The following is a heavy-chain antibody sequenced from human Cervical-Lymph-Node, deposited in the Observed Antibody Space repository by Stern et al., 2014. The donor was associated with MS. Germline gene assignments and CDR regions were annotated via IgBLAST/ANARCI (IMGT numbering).Heavy chain of an antibody. CDR3: AHGLEIRLWAAY. Sequence: QITLKESGPTLVKPTQTLTLTCTFSGFSLSTSGVGVGWIRQPPGKALEWLALPFLDSDKRYHPSLNSRPTITNDTSKNQVVLTMTNMDPVDTATYYCAHGLEIRLWAAYWGQGTLVTVSS. CDR2: PFLDSDK. V-gene: IGHV2-5*02. CDR1: GFSLSTSGVG. D-gene: IGHD5-18*01. J-gene: IGHJ4*02.